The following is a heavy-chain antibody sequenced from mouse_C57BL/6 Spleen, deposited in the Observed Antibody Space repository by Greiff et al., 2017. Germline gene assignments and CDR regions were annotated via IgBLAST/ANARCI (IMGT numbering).Heavy chain of an antibody. J-gene: IGHJ4*01. CDR3: ARLGDYDWAYYAMDY. CDR1: GYTFTDYN. V-gene: IGHV1-22*01. CDR2: INPNNGGT. Sequence: EVQVVESGPELVKPGASVKMSCKASGYTFTDYNMHWVKQSHGKSLEWIGYINPNNGGTSYNQKFKGKATLTVNKSSSTAYMELRSLTSEDSAFYYCARLGDYDWAYYAMDYWGQGTSVTVSS. D-gene: IGHD2-4*01.